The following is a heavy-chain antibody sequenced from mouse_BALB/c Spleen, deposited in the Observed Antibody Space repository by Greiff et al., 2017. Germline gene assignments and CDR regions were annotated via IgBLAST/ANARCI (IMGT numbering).Heavy chain of an antibody. J-gene: IGHJ2*01. Sequence: EVQLQESGPGLVKPSQSLSLTCTVTGYSITSDYAWNWIRQFPGNILEWMGYISYSGSTSYNPSLKSRISITRDTSKNQFFLQLNSVTTEDTATYYCAREDGSSPFDYWGQGTTLTVSS. CDR2: ISYSGST. V-gene: IGHV3-2*02. CDR1: GYSITSDYA. D-gene: IGHD1-1*01. CDR3: AREDGSSPFDY.